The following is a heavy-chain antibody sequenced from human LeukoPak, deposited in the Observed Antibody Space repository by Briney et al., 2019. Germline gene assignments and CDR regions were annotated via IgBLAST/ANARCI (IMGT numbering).Heavy chain of an antibody. CDR1: GFTFSSYA. CDR3: AKDPGPGIAAAGGRNWYFDL. V-gene: IGHV3-30*18. Sequence: GGSLRLSCAASGFTFSSYAMSWVRQAPGKGLEWVALISYDGSNKYYADSVKGRFTISRDNSKNTLYLQMNSLRAEDTAVYYCAKDPGPGIAAAGGRNWYFDLWGRGTLVTVSS. CDR2: ISYDGSNK. J-gene: IGHJ2*01. D-gene: IGHD6-13*01.